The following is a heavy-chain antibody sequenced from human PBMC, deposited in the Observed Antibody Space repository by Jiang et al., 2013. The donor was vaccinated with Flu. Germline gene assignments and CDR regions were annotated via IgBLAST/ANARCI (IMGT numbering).Heavy chain of an antibody. CDR3: ARANNFDY. CDR1: GYSVSSGFH. J-gene: IGHJ4*02. V-gene: IGHV4-38-2*01. Sequence: GPGLVKPSETLSLTCAVSGYSVSSGFHWAWVRQPPGKGLEWIGTIYHSGNTCYNPSLKSRVTISLDTSKNQFSLKLSSVTPADTAVYYCARANNFDYWGQGTLVTVSS. D-gene: IGHD1/OR15-1a*01. CDR2: IYHSGNT.